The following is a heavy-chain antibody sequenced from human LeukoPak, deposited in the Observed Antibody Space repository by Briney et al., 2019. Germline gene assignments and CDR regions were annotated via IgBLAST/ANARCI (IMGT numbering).Heavy chain of an antibody. D-gene: IGHD2-2*01. CDR3: ARAIGYCSSTSCYVDAFDI. J-gene: IGHJ3*02. V-gene: IGHV4-30-2*01. CDR1: GGSISSYS. CDR2: IYHSGST. Sequence: SETLSLTCTVSGGSISSYSWSWIRQPPGKGLEWIGYIYHSGSTYYNPSLKSRVTISVDRSKNQFSLKLSSVTAADTAVYYCARAIGYCSSTSCYVDAFDIWGQGTMVTVSS.